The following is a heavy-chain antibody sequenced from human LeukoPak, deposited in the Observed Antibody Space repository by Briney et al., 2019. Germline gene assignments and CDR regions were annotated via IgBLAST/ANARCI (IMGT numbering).Heavy chain of an antibody. V-gene: IGHV3-23*01. CDR3: ASSSSGWYLVDY. Sequence: GGSLRLSCAASGFTFSDYYMSWIRQAPGKGLEWVSAISGSGGSTYYADSVKGRFTISRDNSKNTLYLQMNSLRAEDTAVYYCASSSSGWYLVDYWGQGTLVTVSS. D-gene: IGHD6-19*01. CDR1: GFTFSDYY. CDR2: ISGSGGST. J-gene: IGHJ4*02.